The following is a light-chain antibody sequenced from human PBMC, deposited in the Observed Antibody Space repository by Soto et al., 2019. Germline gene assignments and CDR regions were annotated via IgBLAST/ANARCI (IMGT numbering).Light chain of an antibody. V-gene: IGKV2-24*01. J-gene: IGKJ1*01. CDR2: TVS. Sequence: EIVMTQTPLSAPVTLGQAASISCRSSRSLVHKDGNTYLSWFHQRPGQPPRLLIYTVSDRFFGVAARFSGRVAGTDFTLTNSRVEAEAVGLYYCMQDTHSPWSFGQGTKVESK. CDR3: MQDTHSPWS. CDR1: RSLVHKDGNTY.